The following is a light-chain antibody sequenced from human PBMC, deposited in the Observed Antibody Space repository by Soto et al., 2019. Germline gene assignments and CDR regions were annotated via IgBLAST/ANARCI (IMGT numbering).Light chain of an antibody. CDR3: HQSYSAPPT. Sequence: DIQMPPSPSSLSASVGDRVTITCRASQRISGYLNWFQQKPGKAPNLLVYHTSMLQSGVPPRFSVSGSWTDFKLTISSLQPEYFATYYCHQSYSAPPTVGQGTKLDIK. CDR1: QRISGY. V-gene: IGKV1-39*01. CDR2: HTS. J-gene: IGKJ2*01.